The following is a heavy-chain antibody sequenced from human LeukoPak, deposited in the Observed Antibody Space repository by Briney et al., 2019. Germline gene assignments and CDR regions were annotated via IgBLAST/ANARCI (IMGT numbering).Heavy chain of an antibody. J-gene: IGHJ4*02. CDR1: GYTFTSYG. D-gene: IGHD1-26*01. CDR2: ISAYNGNT. V-gene: IGHV1-18*01. CDR3: AAERGGSYFDH. Sequence: GASVKVSCKASGYTFTSYGISWVRQAPGQGLEWMGWISAYNGNTNYAQKLQGRVTITRDMSTSTAYMELSSLRSEDTAVYYCAAERGGSYFDHWGQGTLVTVSS.